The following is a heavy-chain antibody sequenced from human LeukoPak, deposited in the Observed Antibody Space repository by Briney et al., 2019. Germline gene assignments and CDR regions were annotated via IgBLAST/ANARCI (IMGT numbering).Heavy chain of an antibody. CDR2: ITLSRTTI. CDR1: GFTFSNYN. V-gene: IGHV3-48*02. CDR3: AREGLRSIAARRGPRDYMDV. Sequence: EGSLRLSCAASGFTFSNYNMNWVRQAPGKGLEWVAYITLSRTTIYYADSVKGRFTISRDNAKNSLSLQMNSLRDEDTAVYYCAREGLRSIAARRGPRDYMDVWGKGTTDIVSS. D-gene: IGHD6-6*01. J-gene: IGHJ6*03.